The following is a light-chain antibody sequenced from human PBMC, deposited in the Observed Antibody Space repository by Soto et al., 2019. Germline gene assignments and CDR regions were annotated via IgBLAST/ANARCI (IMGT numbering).Light chain of an antibody. V-gene: IGKV3-11*01. CDR3: QHRGSWPRS. CDR2: DAA. Sequence: DIVLTQSPATLSLSPGERATLSCTASQSVGTSLAWYKQQPSQAPRLLIHDAAYRASGIPERFSGSGSGTAFSLSISRLEPDDFAVYYCQHRGSWPRSFGRGTKMEI. CDR1: QSVGTS. J-gene: IGKJ1*01.